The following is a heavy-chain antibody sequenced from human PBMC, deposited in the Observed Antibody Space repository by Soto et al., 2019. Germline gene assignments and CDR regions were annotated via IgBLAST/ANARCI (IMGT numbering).Heavy chain of an antibody. CDR2: ISWNSGSI. V-gene: IGHV3-9*01. CDR3: AKAQLGVITTPFDY. J-gene: IGHJ4*02. D-gene: IGHD3-22*01. Sequence: EVRLVESGGGLVQPGRSLRLSCAASGFTFDDYAMHWVRQAPGKGLEWVSGISWNSGSIGYADSVKGRFTISRDNAKNSLYLQMNSLRAEDTALYYCAKAQLGVITTPFDYWGQGTLVTVSS. CDR1: GFTFDDYA.